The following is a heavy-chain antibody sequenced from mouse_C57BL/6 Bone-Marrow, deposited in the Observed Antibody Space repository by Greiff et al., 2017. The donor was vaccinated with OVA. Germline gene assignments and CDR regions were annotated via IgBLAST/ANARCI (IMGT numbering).Heavy chain of an antibody. CDR1: GYTFTSYW. V-gene: IGHV1-59*01. D-gene: IGHD1-1*01. CDR2: IDPSDSYT. CDR3: AREGDYYGSSHYWYFDV. Sequence: QVQLQQPGAELVRPGTSVQLSCKASGYTFTSYWMHWVKQRPGQGLEWIGVIDPSDSYTHYNQKFKGKATLTVDTSSSTAYRQISSLTSEDSAVYYCAREGDYYGSSHYWYFDVWGTGTTVTVSS. J-gene: IGHJ1*03.